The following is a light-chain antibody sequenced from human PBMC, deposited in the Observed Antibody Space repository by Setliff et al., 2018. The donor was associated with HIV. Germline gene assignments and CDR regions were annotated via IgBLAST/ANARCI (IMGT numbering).Light chain of an antibody. CDR3: SSYTASSTLG. CDR1: SSDVGGYNY. CDR2: DVS. Sequence: QSVLTQPASVSGSPGQSITISCTGSSSDVGGYNYASWYQQHPGKAPKLMIYDVSQRPSGVSDRFSGSKSGITASLTISGLQPEDESDYYCSSYTASSTLGFGGGTKVTVL. J-gene: IGLJ3*02. V-gene: IGLV2-14*03.